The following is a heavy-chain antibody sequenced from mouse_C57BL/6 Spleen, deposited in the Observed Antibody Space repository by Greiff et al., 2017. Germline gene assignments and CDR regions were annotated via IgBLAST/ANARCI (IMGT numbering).Heavy chain of an antibody. D-gene: IGHD2-13*01. V-gene: IGHV5-9-1*02. CDR1: GFTFSSYA. Sequence: DVLLVESGDGLVKPGASLKLSCAASGFTFSSYAMSWVRQTPEHRLEWVAYISTGGDCTYYAENVKGRFTISRDKARNTLYLQISRLTSEDTAMYYCARAGGDFDFEVWGTGTTVTASS. J-gene: IGHJ1*03. CDR2: ISTGGDCT. CDR3: ARAGGDFDFEV.